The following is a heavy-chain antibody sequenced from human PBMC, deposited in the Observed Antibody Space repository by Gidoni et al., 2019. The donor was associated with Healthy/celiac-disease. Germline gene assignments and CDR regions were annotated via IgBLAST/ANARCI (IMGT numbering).Heavy chain of an antibody. V-gene: IGHV1-69*01. CDR1: GATFSSYV. J-gene: IGHJ6*02. Sequence: QVQLVQSGAEVKKPGSSVTVSCQASGATFSSYVISWVRQATGQELEWMGGIIPIYGTANDAQKFQGRVTSDADESTSAAYMELSSLRAEDTDVYYCARTSSGYYADYYDGMDVWGQGTTVTVSS. CDR3: ARTSSGYYADYYDGMDV. D-gene: IGHD3-22*01. CDR2: IIPIYGTA.